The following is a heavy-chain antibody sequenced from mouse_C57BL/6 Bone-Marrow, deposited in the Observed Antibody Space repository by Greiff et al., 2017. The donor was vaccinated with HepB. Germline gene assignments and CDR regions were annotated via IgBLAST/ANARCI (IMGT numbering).Heavy chain of an antibody. Sequence: EVKVVESGGDLVKPGGSLKLSCAASGFTFSSYGMSWVRQTPDKRLEWVATISSGGSYTYYPDSVKGRFTISRDNAKNTLYLQMSSLKSEDTAMYYCARRERLFAYWGQGTLVTVSA. CDR1: GFTFSSYG. V-gene: IGHV5-6*02. CDR3: ARRERLFAY. CDR2: ISSGGSYT. J-gene: IGHJ3*01.